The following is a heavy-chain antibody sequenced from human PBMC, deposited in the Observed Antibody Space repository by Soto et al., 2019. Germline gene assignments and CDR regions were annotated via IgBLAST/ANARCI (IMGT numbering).Heavy chain of an antibody. J-gene: IGHJ6*02. Sequence: SGLTLVNPRQTLTLTCTFSGFSLTTPGMCVSWIRQPPGKALEWLAVIDWDDDKYYSTSLKTRLSISMDTSKNQVVLEMTNVAPVDTATYYCAHIRGAGAYYYYPMDVWGQGTTVTVS. CDR1: GFSLTTPGMC. V-gene: IGHV2-70*12. CDR3: AHIRGAGAYYYYPMDV. CDR2: IDWDDDK. D-gene: IGHD3-10*01.